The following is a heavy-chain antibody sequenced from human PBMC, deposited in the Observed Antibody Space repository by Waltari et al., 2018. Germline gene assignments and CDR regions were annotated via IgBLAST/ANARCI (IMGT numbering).Heavy chain of an antibody. CDR3: AFGAVAGTSWLDY. CDR2: RNPNSGNT. CDR1: GYTFTSYD. V-gene: IGHV1-8*01. D-gene: IGHD6-19*01. Sequence: QVQLVQSGAEVKKPGASVKVSCKASGYTFTSYDINWVRQATGQGLEWMGGRNPNSGNTGNGQKFQGRVTRTRNTSRSTAYMELSSLRSEDTAVYYCAFGAVAGTSWLDYWGQGTLVTVSS. J-gene: IGHJ4*02.